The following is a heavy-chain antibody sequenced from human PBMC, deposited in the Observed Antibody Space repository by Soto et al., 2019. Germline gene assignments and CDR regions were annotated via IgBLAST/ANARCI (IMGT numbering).Heavy chain of an antibody. V-gene: IGHV4-39*01. CDR3: ARHGHWAPLDD. D-gene: IGHD3-16*01. Sequence: PSEXLSLTCSVSGGSIDISDFYCVLIRQPPGEGLEWIGRTHYRSNNYYNSSITSRATLSADTHKNQFSTRLSSVTAAETAVYYCARHGHWAPLDDWGQGTLVTVSS. CDR2: THYRSNN. J-gene: IGHJ4*02. CDR1: GGSIDISDFY.